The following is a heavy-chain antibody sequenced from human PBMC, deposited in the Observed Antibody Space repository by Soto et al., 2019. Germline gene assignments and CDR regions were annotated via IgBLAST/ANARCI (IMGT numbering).Heavy chain of an antibody. CDR3: ASLFRGPLAYYYYGMDV. CDR1: GFTFSSYE. D-gene: IGHD6-25*01. Sequence: PGGSLRLSCAASGFTFSSYEMNWVRQAPGKGLEWVSYISSSGSTIYYADSVKGRFTVSRDNAKNSLYLQMNSLRAEDTAVYYCASLFRGPLAYYYYGMDVWGQGTTATVSS. J-gene: IGHJ6*02. V-gene: IGHV3-48*03. CDR2: ISSSGSTI.